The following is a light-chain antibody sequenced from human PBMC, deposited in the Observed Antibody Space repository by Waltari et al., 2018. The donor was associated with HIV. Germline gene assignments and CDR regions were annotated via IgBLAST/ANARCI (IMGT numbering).Light chain of an antibody. Sequence: QSVLTQPASMSGSPGQSITISCTGSALDIGLYDFVSWYKQLPNMAPQLIIFGVNRRPAGVNARFSGSKSGDMASLTISGLQAEDEADYYCSSHTITRTLVFGGGTKLTVL. V-gene: IGLV2-14*03. CDR3: SSHTITRTLV. J-gene: IGLJ2*01. CDR1: ALDIGLYDF. CDR2: GVN.